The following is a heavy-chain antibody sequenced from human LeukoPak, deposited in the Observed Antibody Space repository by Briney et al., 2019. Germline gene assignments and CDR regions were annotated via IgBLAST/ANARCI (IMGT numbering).Heavy chain of an antibody. CDR3: ATALQTGYFDL. Sequence: SETLSLTCAVYGGSFSGYYWSWIRQPPGKGLEWIGEISHSGSTNYNPSLKSRVTISVDTSKNQFSLKLSSVTAADTAVYYCATALQTGYFDLWGRGTLVTVSS. J-gene: IGHJ2*01. CDR1: GGSFSGYY. V-gene: IGHV4-34*01. D-gene: IGHD4-11*01. CDR2: ISHSGST.